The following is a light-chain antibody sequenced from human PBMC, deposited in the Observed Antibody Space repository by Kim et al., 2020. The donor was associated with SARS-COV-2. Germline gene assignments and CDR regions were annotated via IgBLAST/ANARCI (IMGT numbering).Light chain of an antibody. CDR3: QQLNNYPRT. CDR2: AAS. J-gene: IGKJ1*01. Sequence: IQLTQSPSSLSASVGDRVTITCRASQVISNSLAWYQQRPGKAPRLLIYAASTLQSGVPSRFSGSGSGTDFSLTISSLQPEDSATYYCQQLNNYPRTFGQGTKVDIK. V-gene: IGKV1-9*01. CDR1: QVISNS.